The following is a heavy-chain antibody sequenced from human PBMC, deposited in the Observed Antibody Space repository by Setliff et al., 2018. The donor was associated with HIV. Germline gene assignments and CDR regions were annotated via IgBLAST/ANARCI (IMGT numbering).Heavy chain of an antibody. Sequence: GASVKVSCKASGYPFTTYGITWVRQAPGQGLEWMGWISAYNAKTNYAQKLQGRVTMTTDKSTTTGYTELRSLRSDDTAVYYCARAGTGHNYDSSGNTGEVTFDIWGQGTMVTVSS. D-gene: IGHD3-22*01. J-gene: IGHJ3*02. V-gene: IGHV1-18*01. CDR3: ARAGTGHNYDSSGNTGEVTFDI. CDR2: ISAYNAKT. CDR1: GYPFTTYG.